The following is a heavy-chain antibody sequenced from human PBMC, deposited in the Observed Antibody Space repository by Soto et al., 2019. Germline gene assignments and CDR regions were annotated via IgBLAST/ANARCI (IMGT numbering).Heavy chain of an antibody. Sequence: QVKLVESGGGLVQPGRSLRLSCAASGFTFSSFSMNWVRQAPDKGLEWVAVIASNGGAKSYAESEEGRFTISRDNSRDTVFLQRKSMRMEDTGVYYCVNEAIIGWPTLEYWGQGALVTVSS. CDR3: VNEAIIGWPTLEY. CDR2: IASNGGAK. V-gene: IGHV3-30*18. CDR1: GFTFSSFS. J-gene: IGHJ4*02. D-gene: IGHD2-15*01.